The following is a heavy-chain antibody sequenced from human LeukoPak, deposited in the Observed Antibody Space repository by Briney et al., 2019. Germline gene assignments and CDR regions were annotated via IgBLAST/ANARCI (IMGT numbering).Heavy chain of an antibody. CDR3: ARDLGLFCVYY. D-gene: IGHD3-22*01. J-gene: IGHJ4*02. CDR2: INPNNGDT. Sequence: ASVEVSCKASGYTFTGYYIHWVRQAPGQGLEWMGWINPNNGDTAYAQKFQGRVTMTRDTSISTGYMELSRLRSDDTAVYSCARDLGLFCVYYWGQGTLVTVSS. CDR1: GYTFTGYY. V-gene: IGHV1-2*02.